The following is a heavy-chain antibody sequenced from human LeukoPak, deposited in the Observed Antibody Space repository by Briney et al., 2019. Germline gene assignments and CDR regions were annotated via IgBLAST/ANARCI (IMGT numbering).Heavy chain of an antibody. J-gene: IGHJ6*03. D-gene: IGHD6-19*01. CDR3: GRASGWYERGPDYYYYYMDV. Sequence: PGGSLRLSCAASGFTFSTYNMNWVRQAPGKGLEWVSSISSSSTYIYYADSVKGRFTISRDNAKNSLYLQMNSLRAEDTAVYYCGRASGWYERGPDYYYYYMDVWGKGTTVTVSS. CDR2: ISSSSTYI. V-gene: IGHV3-21*01. CDR1: GFTFSTYN.